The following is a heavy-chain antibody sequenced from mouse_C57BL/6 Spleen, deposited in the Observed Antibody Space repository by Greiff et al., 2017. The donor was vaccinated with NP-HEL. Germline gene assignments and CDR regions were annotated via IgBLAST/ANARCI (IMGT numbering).Heavy chain of an antibody. V-gene: IGHV1-55*01. CDR3: AREGPGGLRGDYFDY. CDR1: GYTFTSYW. D-gene: IGHD2-4*01. CDR2: IYPGSGST. Sequence: QVQLQQPGAELVKPGASVKMSCKASGYTFTSYWITWVKQRPGQGLEWIGDIYPGSGSTNYNEKFKSKATLTVDTSSSTAYMQLSSLTSEDSAVYYCAREGPGGLRGDYFDYWGKGTTLTVSS. J-gene: IGHJ2*01.